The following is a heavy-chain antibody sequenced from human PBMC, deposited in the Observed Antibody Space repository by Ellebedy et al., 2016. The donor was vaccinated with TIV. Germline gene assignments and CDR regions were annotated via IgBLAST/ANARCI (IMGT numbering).Heavy chain of an antibody. D-gene: IGHD1-26*01. CDR1: GFTFSSYA. Sequence: GESLKISCAASGFTFSSYAMSWVRQAPGKGLEWVSAISGSGGSTYYADSVKGRFTISRDNSKNTLYLQMNSLRAEDTAVYYCAREFSGSYYYYGMDVWGQGTTVTVSS. CDR2: ISGSGGST. V-gene: IGHV3-23*01. CDR3: AREFSGSYYYYGMDV. J-gene: IGHJ6*02.